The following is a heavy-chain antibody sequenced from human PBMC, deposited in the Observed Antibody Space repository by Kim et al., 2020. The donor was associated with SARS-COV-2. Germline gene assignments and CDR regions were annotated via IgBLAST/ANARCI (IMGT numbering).Heavy chain of an antibody. J-gene: IGHJ6*02. D-gene: IGHD6-19*01. CDR1: GFTFSSYW. Sequence: GGSLRLSCAASGFTFSSYWMSWVRQAPGKGLEWVANIKQDGSEKYYVDSVKGRFTISRDNAKNSLYLQMNSLRAEDTAVYYCARETTIAVAGNYYYYYGMDVWGQGTTVTVSS. CDR2: IKQDGSEK. V-gene: IGHV3-7*03. CDR3: ARETTIAVAGNYYYYYGMDV.